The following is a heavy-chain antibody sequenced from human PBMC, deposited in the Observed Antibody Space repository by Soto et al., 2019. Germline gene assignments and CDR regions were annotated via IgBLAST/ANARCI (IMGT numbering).Heavy chain of an antibody. D-gene: IGHD3-10*01. CDR1: GGTFSSYT. CDR3: AAGEYYYGSGSYPFDY. Sequence: QVQLVQSGAEVKKPGSSVKVSCKASGGTFSSYTISWVRQAPGQGLEWMGRIIPILGIANYAQKFQGRVTITADKSTSTAYMELSSLRSEDTAVHYCAAGEYYYGSGSYPFDYWGQGTLVTVSS. V-gene: IGHV1-69*02. CDR2: IIPILGIA. J-gene: IGHJ4*02.